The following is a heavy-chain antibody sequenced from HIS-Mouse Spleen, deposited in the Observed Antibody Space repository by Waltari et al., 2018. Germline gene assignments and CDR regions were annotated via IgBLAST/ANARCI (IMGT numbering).Heavy chain of an antibody. D-gene: IGHD3-16*01. CDR2: FSGGGGST. J-gene: IGHJ4*02. Sequence: EVQLLESGGGLVQPGGSLRLSCAASGFTFSSYAMSWVRQAPGKGVCWVSAFSGGGGSTYYADSVKGRFTISRDNSKNTLYLQMNSLRAEDTAVYYCAKDRNWGSSGYFDYWGQGTLVTVSS. CDR3: AKDRNWGSSGYFDY. CDR1: GFTFSSYA. V-gene: IGHV3-23*01.